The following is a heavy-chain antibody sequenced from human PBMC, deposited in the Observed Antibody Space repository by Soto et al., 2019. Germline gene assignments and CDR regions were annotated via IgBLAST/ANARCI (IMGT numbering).Heavy chain of an antibody. Sequence: NLVQPGAEVKEPGASVRVSCKASGYTFSNHGVSWVRQAPGQGLEWIGWINPYNANTYFAQKFQGRVTMTTDTFTTTAYLELTSLRFDDTAIYYCARDWTSPSCTTISCPRGGWFDPWGQGTLLIVSS. J-gene: IGHJ5*02. V-gene: IGHV1-18*04. CDR2: INPYNANT. CDR3: ARDWTSPSCTTISCPRGGWFDP. CDR1: GYTFSNHG. D-gene: IGHD2-2*01.